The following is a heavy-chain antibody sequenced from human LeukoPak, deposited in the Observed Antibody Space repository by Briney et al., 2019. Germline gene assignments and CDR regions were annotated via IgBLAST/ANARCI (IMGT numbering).Heavy chain of an antibody. Sequence: SETLSLTCTVSGGSISSSSYYWGWIRQPPGTGLEWIGSIYYSGSTYYNPSLKSRVTISVDTSKNQFSLKLSSVTAADTAVYYCASPSRYYYDSSGYQFDYWGQGTLVTVSS. J-gene: IGHJ4*02. D-gene: IGHD3-22*01. CDR2: IYYSGST. V-gene: IGHV4-39*01. CDR1: GGSISSSSYY. CDR3: ASPSRYYYDSSGYQFDY.